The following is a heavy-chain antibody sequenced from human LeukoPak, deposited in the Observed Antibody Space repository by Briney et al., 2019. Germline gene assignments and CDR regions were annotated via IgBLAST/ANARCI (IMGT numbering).Heavy chain of an antibody. CDR3: VKAAGSGWYNAFDI. V-gene: IGHV3-23*01. Sequence: GGSLRLSCAASRFTFSNYAMSWVRQAPGRGLEWVSAISGSSGLTYYADSVKGRFTISRDNSKNTLYLQMNSLRAEDTAVYYCVKAAGSGWYNAFDIWGQGTMVTVSS. J-gene: IGHJ3*02. CDR2: ISGSSGLT. D-gene: IGHD6-19*01. CDR1: RFTFSNYA.